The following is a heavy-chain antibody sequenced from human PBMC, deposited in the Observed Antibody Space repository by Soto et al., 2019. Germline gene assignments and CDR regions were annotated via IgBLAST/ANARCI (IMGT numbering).Heavy chain of an antibody. CDR3: ATDPATLSGIKDYHFDY. CDR2: INTGKRNT. Sequence: ASVKVSCKASAYIFTTYVIHWVRQAPGQRLEWMGWINTGKRNTKYSQKFQDRVTITWDTSASTAYMELSSLTSEDTAVYHCATDPATLSGIKDYHFDYWGRGNLVTVSS. J-gene: IGHJ4*02. V-gene: IGHV1-3*04. D-gene: IGHD6-13*01. CDR1: AYIFTTYV.